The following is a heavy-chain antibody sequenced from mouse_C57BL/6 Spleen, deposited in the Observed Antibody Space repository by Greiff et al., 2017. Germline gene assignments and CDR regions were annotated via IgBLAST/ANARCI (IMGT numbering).Heavy chain of an antibody. Sequence: QVTLKVSGPGILQSSQTLSLTCSFSGFSLSTSGMGVSWIRQPSGKGLEWLAHIYWDDDKRSNPSLKRRLTISKDTSRIQVFLKITSEDTAYTATNDCARDSSYRGYFDYWGQGTTLTVSS. D-gene: IGHD1-1*01. CDR2: IYWDDDK. J-gene: IGHJ2*01. V-gene: IGHV8-12*01. CDR3: ARDSSYRGYFDY. CDR1: GFSLSTSGMG.